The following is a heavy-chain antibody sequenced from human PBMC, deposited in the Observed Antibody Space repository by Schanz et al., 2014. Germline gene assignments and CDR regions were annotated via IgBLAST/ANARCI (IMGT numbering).Heavy chain of an antibody. CDR1: GFIFSSYA. CDR2: IWYDGSNK. V-gene: IGHV3-30*02. Sequence: QVQLVESGGGVVQPGGSLRLSCAASGFIFSSYAMHWVRQAPGKGLEWVAFIWYDGSNKYYADSVKGRFTISRDNSKNTLYLHMNTLRSEDTAVYYCAKDSTHIDIVLVPTAIDYWGQGTLVTVSS. J-gene: IGHJ4*02. D-gene: IGHD2-2*01. CDR3: AKDSTHIDIVLVPTAIDY.